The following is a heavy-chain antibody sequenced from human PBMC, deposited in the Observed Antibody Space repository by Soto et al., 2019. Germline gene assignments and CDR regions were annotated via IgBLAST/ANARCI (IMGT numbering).Heavy chain of an antibody. Sequence: QVQLVQSGAEVKKPGSSVKVSCKASGGTFSSYTISWVRQAPGQGLEWMGRIIPILGIANYAQKLQGRVTITADKSTSTAYMELSSLRSEDTAVYYCARGTTNCSGGSCFDYWGQGTLVTVSS. J-gene: IGHJ4*02. CDR1: GGTFSSYT. CDR2: IIPILGIA. D-gene: IGHD2-15*01. V-gene: IGHV1-69*02. CDR3: ARGTTNCSGGSCFDY.